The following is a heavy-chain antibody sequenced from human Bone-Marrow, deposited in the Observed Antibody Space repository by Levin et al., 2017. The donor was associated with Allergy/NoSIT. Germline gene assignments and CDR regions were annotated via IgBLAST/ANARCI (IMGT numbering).Heavy chain of an antibody. D-gene: IGHD5-18*01. CDR1: GGSISNYY. CDR3: ARMGDTAMVDPFDY. Sequence: SQTLSLTCTVSGGSISNYYWSWIRQPPGKGLEWIGYIYYSGTTNYNPSLKSRVTISVDTSKSQFSLKLTSVTAADTAIYYCARMGDTAMVDPFDYWGQGTLVTVSS. CDR2: IYYSGTT. J-gene: IGHJ4*02. V-gene: IGHV4-59*01.